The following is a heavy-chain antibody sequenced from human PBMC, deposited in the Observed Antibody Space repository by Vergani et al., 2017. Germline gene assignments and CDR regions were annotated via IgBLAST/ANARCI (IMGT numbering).Heavy chain of an antibody. CDR3: ARSVLGYYDSSGYYPYFDY. CDR2: IYYSGRT. CDR1: GGSISSSSYY. V-gene: IGHV4-39*07. J-gene: IGHJ4*02. Sequence: QLQLQESGPGLVKPSETLSLTCTVSGGSISSSSYYWGWIRQPPGKGLEWIGRIYYSGRTYSNPSLKSRVTISVDTSKNQFSLKLSSVTAADTAVYYCARSVLGYYDSSGYYPYFDYWGQGTLVTVSS. D-gene: IGHD3-22*01.